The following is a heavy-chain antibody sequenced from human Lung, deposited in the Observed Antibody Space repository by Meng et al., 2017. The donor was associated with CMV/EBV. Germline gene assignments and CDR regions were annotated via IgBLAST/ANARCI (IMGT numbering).Heavy chain of an antibody. V-gene: IGHV3-21*01. CDR3: ARVPYGDDPY. CDR1: GFIFSSYS. J-gene: IGHJ4*02. Sequence: GGSLRLSCAASGFIFSSYSMNWVRQAPGKGLEWVSSISISSGYKNYADSVKGRFTISRDNAKNSLYLQMNSLRAEDTAVYYCARVPYGDDPYWGQGTLVTVSS. D-gene: IGHD4-17*01. CDR2: ISISSGYK.